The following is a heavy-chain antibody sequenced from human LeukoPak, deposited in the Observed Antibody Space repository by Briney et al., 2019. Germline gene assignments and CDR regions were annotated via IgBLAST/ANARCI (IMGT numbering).Heavy chain of an antibody. CDR3: ARDKSYAVLEDSYYFGMDV. CDR2: IYSSGST. J-gene: IGHJ6*02. Sequence: PSETLSLTCTVSDGSISSYYWSWIRQPPGKGLEWIGYIYSSGSTKYNPSLRSRVTISVDMSRNQFSLKLSSVTAADTAVYFCARDKSYAVLEDSYYFGMDVWGQGTTVTVSS. D-gene: IGHD3-16*01. CDR1: DGSISSYY. V-gene: IGHV4-59*01.